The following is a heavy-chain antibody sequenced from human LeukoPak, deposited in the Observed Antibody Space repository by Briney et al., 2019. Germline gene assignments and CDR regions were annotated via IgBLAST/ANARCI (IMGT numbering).Heavy chain of an antibody. J-gene: IGHJ5*01. D-gene: IGHD6-6*01. CDR1: GDSLTELS. Sequence: ASVKVSCKVSGDSLTELSMHWVRQAPGQGLEWMGGFDAEQGEIIYAQEFQGRVTMTEDTSTNTAYMELSSLTSADTVVYYCARVSGSIVARSAWFDSWGQGTLVTVSS. CDR2: FDAEQGEI. CDR3: ARVSGSIVARSAWFDS. V-gene: IGHV1-24*01.